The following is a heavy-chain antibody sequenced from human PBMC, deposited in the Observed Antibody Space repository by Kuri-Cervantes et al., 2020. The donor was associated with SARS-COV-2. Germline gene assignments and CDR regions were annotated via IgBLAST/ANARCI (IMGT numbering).Heavy chain of an antibody. V-gene: IGHV3-21*01. CDR3: ARHQTYYDILTGYAFDY. CDR1: GFTFSSYS. D-gene: IGHD3-9*01. CDR2: ISSSSSYI. Sequence: GESLKISCAASGFTFSSYSMNWVRQAPGKGLEWVSSISSSSSYIYYADSVKGRFTISRDNAKNSLYLQMNSLRDEDTAVYYCARHQTYYDILTGYAFDYWGQGTLVTVSS. J-gene: IGHJ4*02.